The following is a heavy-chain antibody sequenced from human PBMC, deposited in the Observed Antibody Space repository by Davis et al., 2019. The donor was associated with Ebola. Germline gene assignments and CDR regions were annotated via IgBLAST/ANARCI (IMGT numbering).Heavy chain of an antibody. J-gene: IGHJ4*02. Sequence: MPSETLSLTCAVYGGSFSGYYWSWIRQHPGKGLEWIGYIYYSGSTYYNPSLKSRVTISVDTSRNQFSLKLRSVTAADTAVYYCARVASYGDYFDYWGLGTLVTVSS. CDR2: IYYSGST. V-gene: IGHV4-34*01. D-gene: IGHD5-18*01. CDR1: GGSFSGYY. CDR3: ARVASYGDYFDY.